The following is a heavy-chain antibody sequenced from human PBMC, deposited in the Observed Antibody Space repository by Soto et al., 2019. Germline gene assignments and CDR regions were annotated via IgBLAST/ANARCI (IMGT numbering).Heavy chain of an antibody. J-gene: IGHJ4*02. V-gene: IGHV3-66*01. CDR3: ARGDFDF. Sequence: EMQLVESGGGLVQPGGSLRLSCAASGFTVSNEYMSWVRQAPGRGLEWVSIVVAGGNTYYAESVKGRFTISRDNSKNTLHLKMNSLRAEDTAVYSCARGDFDFWGQGTLVTVSS. CDR1: GFTVSNEY. CDR2: VVAGGNT.